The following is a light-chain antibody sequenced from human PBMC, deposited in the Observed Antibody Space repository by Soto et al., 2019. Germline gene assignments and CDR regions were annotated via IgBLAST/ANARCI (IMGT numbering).Light chain of an antibody. V-gene: IGLV1-47*01. CDR2: KND. CDR3: ATWDASLSGWV. CDR1: SSNIGRNY. Sequence: QSVVSQPPSASGTPGQRVTISCSGSSSNIGRNYVYWYQQFPGTAPKLLTFKNDQPPSGVPDRFSGSKSGTSASLAISGLRSEDEADYYCATWDASLSGWVFGGGTQLTVL. J-gene: IGLJ3*02.